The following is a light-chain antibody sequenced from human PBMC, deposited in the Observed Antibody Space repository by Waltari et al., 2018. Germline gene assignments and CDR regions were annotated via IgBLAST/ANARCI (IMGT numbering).Light chain of an antibody. V-gene: IGKV3-20*01. CDR2: GAS. CDR1: QAVSTSY. Sequence: EIVLTQSPGTLSLSPGERGTLSCRASQAVSTSYLVWYQQKPGQAPRLLIYGASRRATGIPDRLSGSGSGTDFTLTISRLEPEGFAMYYCQQYGDSMTFGQGTKVEIK. CDR3: QQYGDSMT. J-gene: IGKJ1*01.